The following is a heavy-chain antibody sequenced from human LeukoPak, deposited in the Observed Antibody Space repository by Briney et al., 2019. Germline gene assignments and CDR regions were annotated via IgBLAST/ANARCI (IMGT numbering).Heavy chain of an antibody. CDR2: IHHSGSI. CDR3: ARKTIEPIEGNFDY. Sequence: SGTLSLTCAVSGGSISSSNWWSWVRQPPGKGLEWIGEIHHSGSINYKPSLKGRATISVDKSKNQFSLKLSSVTAADTAVYYCARKTIEPIEGNFDYWGQGSLVTVSS. V-gene: IGHV4-4*02. CDR1: GGSISSSNW. J-gene: IGHJ4*02. D-gene: IGHD2/OR15-2a*01.